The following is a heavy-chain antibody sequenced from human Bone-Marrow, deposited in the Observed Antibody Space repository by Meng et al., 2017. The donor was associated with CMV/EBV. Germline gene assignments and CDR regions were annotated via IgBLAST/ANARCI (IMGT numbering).Heavy chain of an antibody. D-gene: IGHD3-3*01. CDR1: GFTVSSNY. V-gene: IGHV3-66*02. J-gene: IGHJ6*02. CDR3: ARDRPLRFATYYYGMDV. CDR2: IYSGGST. Sequence: GESLKISCAASGFTVSSNYMSWVHQAPGKGLEWVSVIYSGGSTYYADSVKGRFTISRDNSKNTLYLQMNSLRAEDTAVYYCARDRPLRFATYYYGMDVWGQGTTVTVSS.